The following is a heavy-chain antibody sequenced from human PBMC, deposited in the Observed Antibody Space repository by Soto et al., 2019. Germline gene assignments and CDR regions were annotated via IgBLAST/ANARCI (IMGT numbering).Heavy chain of an antibody. Sequence: GGSLRLSCTASGFAFNIYGMHWVRQAPDKGLEWVALIPYDGSNQYYADSVKGRFTISRDNSKNTLFLQMNSLRADDTAVYYCAKDQASGQGSFDSWGQGTMVTVYS. CDR1: GFAFNIYG. CDR2: IPYDGSNQ. J-gene: IGHJ4*02. V-gene: IGHV3-30*18. CDR3: AKDQASGQGSFDS.